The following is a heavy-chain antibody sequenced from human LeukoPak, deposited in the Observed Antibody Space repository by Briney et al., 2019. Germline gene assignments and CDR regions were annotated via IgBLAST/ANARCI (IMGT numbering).Heavy chain of an antibody. Sequence: PSETLSLTCTVSGGSINNYYWTWIRQPAGKGLEWIGRIYTSGTTNYSPSLKSRVTMSVDTSKNQFSLKLSSVTAADTAVYYCARFYGDYPYSLYYYMDVWGKGTTVTVSS. CDR3: ARFYGDYPYSLYYYMDV. J-gene: IGHJ6*03. D-gene: IGHD4-17*01. CDR1: GGSINNYY. V-gene: IGHV4-4*07. CDR2: IYTSGTT.